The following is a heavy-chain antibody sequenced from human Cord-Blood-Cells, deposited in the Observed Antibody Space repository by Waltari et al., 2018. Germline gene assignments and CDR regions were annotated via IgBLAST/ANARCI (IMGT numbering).Heavy chain of an antibody. CDR2: ISSSSSYI. CDR3: APLWFGELLYFDY. J-gene: IGHJ4*02. Sequence: EVQTVESGGGVVKPGGSLRLSCAASGFTFSSYRLNWVRQAPGKGLEWVSSISSSSSYIYYADSVKGRFTISRDNAKNSLYLQMNSLRAEDTAVYYCAPLWFGELLYFDYWGQGTLVTVSS. D-gene: IGHD3-10*01. V-gene: IGHV3-21*01. CDR1: GFTFSSYR.